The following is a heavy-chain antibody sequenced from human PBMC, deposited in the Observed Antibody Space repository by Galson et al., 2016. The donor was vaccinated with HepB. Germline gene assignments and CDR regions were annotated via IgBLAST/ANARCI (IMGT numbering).Heavy chain of an antibody. CDR3: ASGLKTPLKDYYYAMDV. J-gene: IGHJ6*02. CDR1: GGTFNNFG. D-gene: IGHD3-10*01. CDR2: IIPIFGSA. V-gene: IGHV1-69*01. Sequence: SCKASGGTFNNFGFSWVRQAPGQGLEWMGGIIPIFGSANYAQKFQGRGTITADESTTTVYLEMSSLRSDDTAVYYCASGLKTPLKDYYYAMDVWGQGTTVTVSS.